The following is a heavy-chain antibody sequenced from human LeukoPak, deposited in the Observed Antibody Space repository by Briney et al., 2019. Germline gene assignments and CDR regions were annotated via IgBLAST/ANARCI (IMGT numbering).Heavy chain of an antibody. J-gene: IGHJ6*02. CDR1: GGSFSGYY. V-gene: IGHV4-34*01. CDR2: INHSGNT. CDR3: ARQGTSGSYLTGLDV. Sequence: PSETLSLTCAVYGGSFSGYYWSWIRHPPGKELEWIGEINHSGNTNYNPSLRSPVTISVDTSKNQFSLKLSSVTAADTAVYYCARQGTSGSYLTGLDVWGQGTTVTVSS. D-gene: IGHD3-22*01.